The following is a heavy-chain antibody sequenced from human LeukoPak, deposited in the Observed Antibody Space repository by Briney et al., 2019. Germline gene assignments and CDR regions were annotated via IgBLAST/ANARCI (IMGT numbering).Heavy chain of an antibody. D-gene: IGHD2-15*01. CDR2: IYTSGST. CDR1: GGSISSGSYY. J-gene: IGHJ4*02. V-gene: IGHV4-61*02. Sequence: SQTLSLTCTVSGGSISSGSYYWSWIRQPAGKGLEWIGRIYTSGSTNYNPSLKSRVTISVDTSKNQFSLKLSSVTAADTAVYFCAACASGSCYSGAPFDHWGQGALVTVSS. CDR3: AACASGSCYSGAPFDH.